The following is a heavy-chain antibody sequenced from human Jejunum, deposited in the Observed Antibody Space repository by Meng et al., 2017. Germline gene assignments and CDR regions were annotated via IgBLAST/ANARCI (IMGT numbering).Heavy chain of an antibody. D-gene: IGHD6-6*01. CDR3: ARANVPRPYDS. V-gene: IGHV7-4-1*02. J-gene: IGHJ4*02. Sequence: QVQLVQSGSELKKPGASVTVSCKASGYSFTTNAINWVRQAPGQGLEWMGWINTNTGNPTYAQGFTGRFFFSLDTSVSTAYLQISNLKAEDTAVYYCARANVPRPYDSWGQGTLVTVSS. CDR1: GYSFTTNA. CDR2: INTNTGNP.